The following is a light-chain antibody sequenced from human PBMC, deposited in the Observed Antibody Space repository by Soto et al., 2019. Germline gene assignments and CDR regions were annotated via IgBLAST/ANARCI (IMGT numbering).Light chain of an antibody. CDR3: HQYNNWPRT. V-gene: IGKV3-15*01. CDR2: GAS. J-gene: IGKJ1*01. Sequence: EIVMTQSPATLSVSPGERAALSCRASQSVSNSLGWYQQKPGQAPRLLIYGASARATGIPARFSGSGSGTEFTPTISTLQSEDVAGYYRHQYNNWPRTFSQETQV. CDR1: QSVSNS.